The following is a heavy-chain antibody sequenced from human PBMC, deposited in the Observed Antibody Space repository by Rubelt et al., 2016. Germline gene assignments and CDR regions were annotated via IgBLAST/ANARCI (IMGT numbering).Heavy chain of an antibody. CDR3: TPGEVMEDR. J-gene: IGHJ5*02. CDR1: GFTFSNAW. V-gene: IGHV3-15*01. Sequence: GGSLRLSCAASGFTFSNAWVSWVRQVPGKGLEWVGRIKRKSDGGTTDYAAPVNGRFTLSRDDSKNTLYLHMTSLKIEDTAVYFCTPGEVMEDRWGQGTLVTVSS. CDR2: IKRKSDGGTT. D-gene: IGHD2-21*01.